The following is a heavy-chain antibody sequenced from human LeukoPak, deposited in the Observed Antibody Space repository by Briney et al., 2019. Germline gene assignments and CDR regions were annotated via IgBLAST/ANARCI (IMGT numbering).Heavy chain of an antibody. J-gene: IGHJ4*02. CDR2: IRYDGSNK. CDR1: GFTFSSYG. Sequence: GGSLRLSCAASGFTFSSYGMHWVRQAPGKGLEWVAFIRYDGSNKYYADSVKGRFTISRDNSKNTLYLQMNSLRAEDTAVYYCARSDDFWSGYYTPLDYWGQGTLVTVSS. D-gene: IGHD3-3*01. V-gene: IGHV3-30*02. CDR3: ARSDDFWSGYYTPLDY.